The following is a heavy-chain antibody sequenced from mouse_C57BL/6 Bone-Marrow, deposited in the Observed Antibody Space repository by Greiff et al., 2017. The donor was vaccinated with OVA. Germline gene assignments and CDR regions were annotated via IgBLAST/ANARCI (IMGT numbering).Heavy chain of an antibody. CDR3: ARYVIYYDYDGYFEV. V-gene: IGHV1-54*01. CDR2: INPGSGGT. D-gene: IGHD2-4*01. Sequence: VQLQQSGAELVRPGTSVKVSCKASGYAFTTYLIEWVKQRPGQGLEWIGVINPGSGGTNYNEKFKGKATLTADKSSSTAYMQLSSLTSEDSAVYFCARYVIYYDYDGYFEVWGTGTTVTVSS. J-gene: IGHJ1*03. CDR1: GYAFTTYL.